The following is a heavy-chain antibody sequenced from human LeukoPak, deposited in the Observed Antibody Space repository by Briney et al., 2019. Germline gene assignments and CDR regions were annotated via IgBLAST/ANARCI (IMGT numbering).Heavy chain of an antibody. CDR2: FTSDGNSM. Sequence: PGGSLRLSCAASGFTLSSYTMYWVRQAPGRGLVWVARFTSDGNSMTYADFVKGRFTASRDIAKNTLYLQMNSLRAEDTTVYYCARAQVGTPTDCWGQGTLVTVSS. J-gene: IGHJ4*02. V-gene: IGHV3-74*01. CDR1: GFTLSSYT. CDR3: ARAQVGTPTDC. D-gene: IGHD1-26*01.